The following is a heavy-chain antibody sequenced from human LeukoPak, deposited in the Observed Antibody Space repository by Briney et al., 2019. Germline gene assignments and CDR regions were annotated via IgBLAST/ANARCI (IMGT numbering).Heavy chain of an antibody. J-gene: IGHJ4*02. CDR1: GYTSTGYY. CDR2: INPNSGGT. V-gene: IGHV1-2*06. CDR3: ARGGIYDILTGYTVGDY. D-gene: IGHD3-9*01. Sequence: ASVKVSCKASGYTSTGYYMHWVRQAPGQGLEWMGRINPNSGGTNYAQKFQGRVTMTRDTSISTAYMELSRLRSDGTAVYYCARGGIYDILTGYTVGDYWGQGTLVTVSS.